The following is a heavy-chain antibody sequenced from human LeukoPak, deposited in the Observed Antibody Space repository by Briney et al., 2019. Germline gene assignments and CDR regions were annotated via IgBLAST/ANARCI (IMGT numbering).Heavy chain of an antibody. Sequence: PGGSLRLSCAASGFTFDDYAMHWVRQAPGKGLEWVSGISWNSGSIGYADSVKGRFTISRDNAKNSLYLQMNSLRAEDMALYYCAKDGRRIAVAGDWYFDLWGRGTLVTVSS. CDR3: AKDGRRIAVAGDWYFDL. CDR1: GFTFDDYA. V-gene: IGHV3-9*03. CDR2: ISWNSGSI. J-gene: IGHJ2*01. D-gene: IGHD6-19*01.